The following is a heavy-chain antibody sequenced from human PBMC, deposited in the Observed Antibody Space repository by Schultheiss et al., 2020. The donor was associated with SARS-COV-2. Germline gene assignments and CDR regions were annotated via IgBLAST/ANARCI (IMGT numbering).Heavy chain of an antibody. CDR1: GLSFSSYP. Sequence: GGSLRLSCAASGLSFSSYPMTWVRQAPGKGLEWVSFISFDGGNKNSANSVRGRFTISRDNSKNTLYLQMNSLRAEDTAVYYCAKDKLHSYGYLPDYWGQGTLVTVSS. J-gene: IGHJ4*02. V-gene: IGHV3-30-3*01. D-gene: IGHD5-18*01. CDR3: AKDKLHSYGYLPDY. CDR2: ISFDGGNK.